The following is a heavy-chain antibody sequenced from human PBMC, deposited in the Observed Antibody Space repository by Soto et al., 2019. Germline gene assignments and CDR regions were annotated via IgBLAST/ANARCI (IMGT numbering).Heavy chain of an antibody. CDR1: GYTFTSYG. D-gene: IGHD2-2*01. Sequence: ASVKVSCKASGYTFTSYGISWVRQAPGQGLEWMGWISAYNGNTNYAQKLQGRVTMTTDTSTSTAYMELRGLRSDDTAVYYCARVGRDIVVVPAAIGWFDPWGQGTLVTVSS. CDR3: ARVGRDIVVVPAAIGWFDP. CDR2: ISAYNGNT. V-gene: IGHV1-18*04. J-gene: IGHJ5*02.